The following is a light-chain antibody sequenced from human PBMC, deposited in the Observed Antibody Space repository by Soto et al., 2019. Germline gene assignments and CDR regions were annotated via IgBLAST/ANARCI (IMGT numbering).Light chain of an antibody. Sequence: EIVMTQSPATLSASPGERATLSCRASQSVRSNLAWYQQKPGQAPRILIYGASTRATGIPARFSGSGSGTEFTLTISSLQSEDFAVYYCQQYNDGITLGQGTRLEIK. V-gene: IGKV3-15*01. CDR3: QQYNDGIT. CDR1: QSVRSN. CDR2: GAS. J-gene: IGKJ5*01.